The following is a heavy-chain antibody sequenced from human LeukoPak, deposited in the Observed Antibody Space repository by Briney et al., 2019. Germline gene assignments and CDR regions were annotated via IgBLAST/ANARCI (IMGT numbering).Heavy chain of an antibody. CDR1: GFTFSSYW. V-gene: IGHV3-7*05. Sequence: GGSLRLSCAASGFTFSSYWMSWVRQAPGKGLEWVANIKQDGSEKYYVDSVKGRFTISRDNAKNSLYLQMNSLRAEDTAVYYCAKDLGSSGYYHYYFDYWGQGTLVTVSS. CDR3: AKDLGSSGYYHYYFDY. CDR2: IKQDGSEK. D-gene: IGHD3-22*01. J-gene: IGHJ4*02.